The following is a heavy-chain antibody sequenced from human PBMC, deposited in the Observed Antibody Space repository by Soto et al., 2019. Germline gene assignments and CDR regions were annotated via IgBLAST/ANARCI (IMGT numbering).Heavy chain of an antibody. V-gene: IGHV3-23*01. CDR3: AKPPPYCSSNTCYFPFDS. J-gene: IGHJ5*01. CDR2: ISAAGGSA. D-gene: IGHD2-2*01. CDR1: GFTFSSYG. Sequence: EVQLLESGGGLVQPGGSLRVSCAASGFTFSSYGMRWVRQAPGKGLEWVSSISAAGGSAYYADPVKGRFTISRDNSKNTLYLQMNSLRAEDTAVYYCAKPPPYCSSNTCYFPFDSWGQGTLVTVSS.